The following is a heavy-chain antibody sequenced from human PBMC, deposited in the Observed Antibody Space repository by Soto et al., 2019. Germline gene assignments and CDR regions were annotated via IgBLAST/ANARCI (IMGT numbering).Heavy chain of an antibody. Sequence: SETLSLTCTVSGASIRGFYWSWIRKSAGKGLEWIGRIYATGTTDYNPSLKSRVMMSVDTSKKQFSLKLRSVTAADTAVYYCVRDGTKTLRDWFDPWGQGISVTVSS. D-gene: IGHD1-1*01. CDR3: VRDGTKTLRDWFDP. CDR1: GASIRGFY. V-gene: IGHV4-4*07. CDR2: IYATGTT. J-gene: IGHJ5*02.